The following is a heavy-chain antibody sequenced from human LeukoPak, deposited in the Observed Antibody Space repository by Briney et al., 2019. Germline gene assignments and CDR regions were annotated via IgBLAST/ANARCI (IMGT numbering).Heavy chain of an antibody. CDR1: GYTFTSYG. CDR2: ISAYNGNT. D-gene: IGHD3-22*01. V-gene: IGHV1-18*01. J-gene: IGHJ4*02. CDR3: ARGLSYYYDSSGYYYGY. Sequence: GASVKVSCKASGYTFTSYGISWVRQAPGQGLEWMGWISAYNGNTNYAQKLQGRVTMTTDTSTSTAYMELRSLRSDDTAVYYCARGLSYYYDSSGYYYGYWGQGTLVTVSS.